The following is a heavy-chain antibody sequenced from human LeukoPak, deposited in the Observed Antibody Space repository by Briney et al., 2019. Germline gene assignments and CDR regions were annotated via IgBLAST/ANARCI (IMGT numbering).Heavy chain of an antibody. J-gene: IGHJ4*02. Sequence: GASVNVSCKASGYTFTSYAMHWVRQAPGQRLEWMGGINAGNGNTKYSQKFQGRVTITRDTSASTAYMELSSLRSEDTAVYYCARTTPLKSSGWAFDYWGQGTLVTVSS. V-gene: IGHV1-3*01. CDR3: ARTTPLKSSGWAFDY. CDR1: GYTFTSYA. D-gene: IGHD6-19*01. CDR2: INAGNGNT.